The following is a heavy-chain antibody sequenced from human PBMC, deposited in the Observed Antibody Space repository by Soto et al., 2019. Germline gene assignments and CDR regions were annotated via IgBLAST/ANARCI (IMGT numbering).Heavy chain of an antibody. CDR1: GGSISTYY. J-gene: IGHJ6*03. CDR3: ARRAATRNYYYYFKDV. CDR2: ISYTGST. Sequence: SETLSLTCSASGGSISTYYGSWIRQPPGKGLEWIGYISYTGSTNYNPSLKSRVTISVDTSKNQFSLRLSSVTAADTAVYYCARRAATRNYYYYFKDVWGKGTTVTVSS. D-gene: IGHD2-15*01. V-gene: IGHV4-59*08.